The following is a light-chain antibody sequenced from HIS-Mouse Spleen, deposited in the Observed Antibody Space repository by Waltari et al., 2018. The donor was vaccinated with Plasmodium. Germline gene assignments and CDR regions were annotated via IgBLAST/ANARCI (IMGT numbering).Light chain of an antibody. CDR1: QDISNY. J-gene: IGKJ2*01. CDR2: DAC. V-gene: IGKV1-33*01. Sequence: DIQMTQSPSSLSASVGDRVTITCQAGQDISNYLNWYQKKPGKAPKLLIYDACKLETGVPSRFSGSGSGTDFTFTISSLQPEDIATYYCQQYDNLPYTFGQGTKLEIK. CDR3: QQYDNLPYT.